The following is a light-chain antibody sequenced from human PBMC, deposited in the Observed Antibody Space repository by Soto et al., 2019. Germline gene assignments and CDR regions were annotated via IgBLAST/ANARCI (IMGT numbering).Light chain of an antibody. CDR3: QQYHTFSRT. CDR1: QTVSGW. V-gene: IGKV1-5*03. J-gene: IGKJ1*01. Sequence: DLQMTQSPSTLSASVGDRVTITCRASQTVSGWLAWYQQKPGKAPTLLIYKASILQSGVPSRFSGSGSGTQFTLTISSLQPDDFATYYCQQYHTFSRTFGQGTKVDIK. CDR2: KAS.